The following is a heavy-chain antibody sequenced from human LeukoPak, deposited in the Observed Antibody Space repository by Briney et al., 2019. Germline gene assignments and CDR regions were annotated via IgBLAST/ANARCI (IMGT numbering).Heavy chain of an antibody. J-gene: IGHJ6*03. CDR2: IVVGSGNT. Sequence: ASVKVSCKASGFTFTSSAVQWVRQARGQRLEWIGWIVVGSGNTNYAQKFQERVTITRDMSTSTAYMELSSLRSEDTAVYYCAREVVTLYYYYMDVWGKGTTVTVSS. V-gene: IGHV1-58*01. CDR1: GFTFTSSA. D-gene: IGHD3-22*01. CDR3: AREVVTLYYYYMDV.